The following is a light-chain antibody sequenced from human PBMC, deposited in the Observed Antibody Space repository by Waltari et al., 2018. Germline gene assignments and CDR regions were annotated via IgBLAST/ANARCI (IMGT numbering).Light chain of an antibody. CDR2: EVT. Sequence: QSALTQPASVSGSPGQSITISCTGTSSDVGSYTLVSWYQQHPGKAPKLMIYEVTERPSGVSNRFSGSKSDNTASLTISGLQAEDEADYYCCSHAGSSIYVFGTGTKVTIL. V-gene: IGLV2-23*02. CDR1: SSDVGSYTL. J-gene: IGLJ1*01. CDR3: CSHAGSSIYV.